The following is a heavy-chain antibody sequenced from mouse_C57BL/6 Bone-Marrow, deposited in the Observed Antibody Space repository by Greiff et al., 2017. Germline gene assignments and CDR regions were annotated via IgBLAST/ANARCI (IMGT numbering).Heavy chain of an antibody. V-gene: IGHV1-52*01. CDR1: GYTFTSYW. CDR3: AREENYYAMDY. J-gene: IGHJ4*01. Sequence: QVQLQQPGAELVRPGSSVKLSCKASGYTFTSYWMHWVKQRPIQGLEWIGNIDPSDSETHSHQKFKDNATLTVDKSSSTAYMQLSSLTSEDSAVYYCAREENYYAMDYWGQGTPVTVSS. CDR2: IDPSDSET.